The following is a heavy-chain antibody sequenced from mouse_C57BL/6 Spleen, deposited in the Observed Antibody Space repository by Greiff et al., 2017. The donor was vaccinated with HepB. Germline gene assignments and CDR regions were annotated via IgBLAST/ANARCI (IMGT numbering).Heavy chain of an antibody. Sequence: EVMLVESGGDLVKPGGSLKLSCAASGFTFSSYGMSWVRQTPDKRLEWVATISSGGSYTYYPDSVKGRFTISRDNDKKTLYLQMSSLKSEDTAMYYCARDPLSTMITEAWFAYWGQGTLVTVSA. J-gene: IGHJ3*01. CDR3: ARDPLSTMITEAWFAY. D-gene: IGHD2-4*01. V-gene: IGHV5-6*02. CDR2: ISSGGSYT. CDR1: GFTFSSYG.